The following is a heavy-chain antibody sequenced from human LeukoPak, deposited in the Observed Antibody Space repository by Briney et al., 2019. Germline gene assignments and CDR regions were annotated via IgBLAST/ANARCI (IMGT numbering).Heavy chain of an antibody. CDR3: ARSYYYDSSGDY. J-gene: IGHJ4*02. V-gene: IGHV3-33*01. Sequence: GGSLRLSCAASGFTFSSCDMHWVRQAPGKGLEWVAVIWYDGSNKYYADSVKGRFTISRDNSKNTLYLQMNSLRAEDTAVYYCARSYYYDSSGDYWGQGTLVTVSS. CDR2: IWYDGSNK. D-gene: IGHD3-22*01. CDR1: GFTFSSCD.